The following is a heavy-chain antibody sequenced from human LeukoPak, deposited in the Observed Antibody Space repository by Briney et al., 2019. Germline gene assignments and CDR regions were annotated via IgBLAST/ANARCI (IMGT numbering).Heavy chain of an antibody. D-gene: IGHD3-22*01. V-gene: IGHV4-59*08. Sequence: SETLSLTCTVSGGSISSYYWSWIRQPPGKGLEWIGYIYYSGSTNYNPSLKSRVTISVDTSKNQFSLKLSSVTAADTAVYYCARKTYYYDSSGYYLDAFDIWGQGTMVTVSS. CDR2: IYYSGST. CDR3: ARKTYYYDSSGYYLDAFDI. J-gene: IGHJ3*02. CDR1: GGSISSYY.